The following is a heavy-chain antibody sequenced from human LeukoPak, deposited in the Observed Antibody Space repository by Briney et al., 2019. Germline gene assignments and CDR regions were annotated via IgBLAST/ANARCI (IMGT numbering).Heavy chain of an antibody. CDR3: ARDMSYYHSSGYYYFDY. D-gene: IGHD3-22*01. J-gene: IGHJ4*02. V-gene: IGHV1-69*05. CDR1: GGTFSSYA. CDR2: IIPIFGTA. Sequence: SVKVSCKASGGTFSSYAISWVRQAPGQGLEWMGRIIPIFGTANYAQKFQGRVTITTDESTSTAYMELSSLRSEDTAVYYCARDMSYYHSSGYYYFDYWGQGTLVAVSS.